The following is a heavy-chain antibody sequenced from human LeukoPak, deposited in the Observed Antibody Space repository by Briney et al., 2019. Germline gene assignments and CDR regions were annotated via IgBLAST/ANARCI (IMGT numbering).Heavy chain of an antibody. V-gene: IGHV4-30-4*08. CDR1: GGSISSGDYY. D-gene: IGHD2-2*02. J-gene: IGHJ5*02. CDR3: ARGHEAFCSSTSCYIGGSNWFDP. Sequence: SQTLSLTCTVSGGSISSGDYYWSWIRQPPGKGLEWIGYIYYSGSTYYNPSLKSRVTISVDTSKNQFSLKLSSETAADTAVYYCARGHEAFCSSTSCYIGGSNWFDPWGQGTLVTVSS. CDR2: IYYSGST.